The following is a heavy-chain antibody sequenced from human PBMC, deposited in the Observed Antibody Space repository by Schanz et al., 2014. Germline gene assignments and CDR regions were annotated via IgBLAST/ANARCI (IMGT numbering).Heavy chain of an antibody. Sequence: QVQLVESGGGLVKPGGSLRLSCTASGFTFRDYQMTWIRQAPGKGLEWLSYISRDGTTSYYADSVKGRFTISRDNAKNSLYLEMTSLRGEDTAVYYCARENLNWEAFDIWGQGTVVTVSS. CDR1: GFTFRDYQ. J-gene: IGHJ3*02. V-gene: IGHV3-11*01. CDR2: ISRDGTTS. D-gene: IGHD7-27*01. CDR3: ARENLNWEAFDI.